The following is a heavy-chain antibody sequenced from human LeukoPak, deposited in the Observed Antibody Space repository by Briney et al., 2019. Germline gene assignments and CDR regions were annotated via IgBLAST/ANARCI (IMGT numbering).Heavy chain of an antibody. CDR3: ARHLTGWSFY. CDR2: IYYSGST. Sequence: SETLSLTCTVSGGSISSYYWSWIRQPPGKGLEWIGYIYYSGSTNYNPSLKSRVTISVDTSKNQFSLKLSSVTAADTAVYYCARHLTGWSFYWGQGTRVTVSS. CDR1: GGSISSYY. J-gene: IGHJ4*02. D-gene: IGHD3-10*01. V-gene: IGHV4-59*08.